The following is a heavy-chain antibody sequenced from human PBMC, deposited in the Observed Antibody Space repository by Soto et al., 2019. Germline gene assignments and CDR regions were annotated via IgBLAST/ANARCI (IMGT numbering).Heavy chain of an antibody. J-gene: IGHJ6*03. D-gene: IGHD3-3*01. V-gene: IGHV4-59*01. CDR1: GGSISSYY. CDR3: ARGLEWLLYGNYYYYMDV. CDR2: IYYSGST. Sequence: SETLSLTCTVSGGSISSYYWSWIRQPPGKGREWIGYIYYSGSTNYNPSLKSRVTISVDTSKNQFSLKLSSVTAADTAVYYCARGLEWLLYGNYYYYMDVWGKGTAVTVSS.